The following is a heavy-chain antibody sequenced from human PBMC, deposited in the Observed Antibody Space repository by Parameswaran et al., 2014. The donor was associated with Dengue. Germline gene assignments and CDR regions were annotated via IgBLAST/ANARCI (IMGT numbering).Heavy chain of an antibody. V-gene: IGHV2-5*02. J-gene: IGHJ4*02. CDR3: ACRTVAGYFDF. D-gene: IGHD6-19*01. Sequence: PGKALEWLALVYGDDDKRYSPSLKNRLTITKDTSKNQVVLTMTNMDPVDTASYYCACRTVAGYFDFRGQGILVTVSS. CDR2: VYGDDDK.